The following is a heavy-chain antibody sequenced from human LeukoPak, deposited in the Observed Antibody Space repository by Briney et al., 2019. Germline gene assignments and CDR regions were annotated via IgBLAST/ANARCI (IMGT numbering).Heavy chain of an antibody. CDR2: INPSDSDT. V-gene: IGHV5-51*01. Sequence: GESLKISCKGSGYSFTSYWIGWVRQMPGKGLEWMVIINPSDSDTRYCPSFQGQVTISADKSISNAYLQWTSLKGSDTAMYYCARHRSDSSSSPIDYWGQGTLVTVSS. D-gene: IGHD6-6*01. J-gene: IGHJ4*02. CDR3: ARHRSDSSSSPIDY. CDR1: GYSFTSYW.